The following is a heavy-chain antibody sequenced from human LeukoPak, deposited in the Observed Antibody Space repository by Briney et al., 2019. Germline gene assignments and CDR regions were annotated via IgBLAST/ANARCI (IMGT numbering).Heavy chain of an antibody. V-gene: IGHV3-53*01. CDR1: GFTFSSYW. CDR2: IYSDNT. CDR3: AKEVRPYCSGGTCYSVYYFDC. J-gene: IGHJ4*02. D-gene: IGHD2-15*01. Sequence: GGSLRLSCAASGFTFSSYWMSWVRQAPGKGLEWVSFIYSDNTHYSDSVKGRFTISRDNSKNTLYLQMNSLRAEDTALYYCAKEVRPYCSGGTCYSVYYFDCWGQGTLVTVSS.